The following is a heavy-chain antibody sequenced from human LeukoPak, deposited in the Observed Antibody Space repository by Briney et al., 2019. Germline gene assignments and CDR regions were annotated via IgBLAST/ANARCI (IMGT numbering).Heavy chain of an antibody. V-gene: IGHV4-59*01. CDR1: GGSISSYY. Sequence: SETLSLTCTVSGGSISSYYWSWIRQPLGKGLEWIGYIYYSGSTNYNPSLKSRVTISVDTSKNQFSLKLSSVTAADTAVYYCARARNYDILTGYYKDAFDIWGQGTMVTVSS. J-gene: IGHJ3*02. CDR3: ARARNYDILTGYYKDAFDI. D-gene: IGHD3-9*01. CDR2: IYYSGST.